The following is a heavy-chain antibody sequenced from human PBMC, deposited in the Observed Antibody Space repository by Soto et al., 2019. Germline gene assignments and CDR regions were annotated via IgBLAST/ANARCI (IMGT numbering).Heavy chain of an antibody. D-gene: IGHD2-8*01. CDR1: GFTFSTYA. CDR3: AKDRWSPLKGYFDL. J-gene: IGHJ2*01. Sequence: EVQLLESGGGLVQPGGSLRLSCAASGFTFSTYAMSWVRQAPGKGLEWVSGISGSGGNTYYGDSAKGRFTISRDNSKNTMYLRMDSLRADDAAVYYCAKDRWSPLKGYFDLWGRGTLVTVSS. CDR2: ISGSGGNT. V-gene: IGHV3-23*01.